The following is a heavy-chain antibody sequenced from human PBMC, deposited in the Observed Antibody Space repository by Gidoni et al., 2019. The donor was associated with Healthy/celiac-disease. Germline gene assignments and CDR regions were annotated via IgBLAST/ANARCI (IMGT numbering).Heavy chain of an antibody. CDR3: AKGFYTRDWYFDL. J-gene: IGHJ2*01. CDR2: ISGSGGST. CDR1: GFTFSSYA. V-gene: IGHV3-23*01. D-gene: IGHD2-2*01. Sequence: EVQLLESGGGLVQPGVSLRLSCPASGFTFSSYAMSWVRQAPGKGLEWVAAISGSGGSTYYADCVKCRFITSRDNSNHTLQMQRNSPRAEDTALYYGAKGFYTRDWYFDLWGRGTLVTVSS.